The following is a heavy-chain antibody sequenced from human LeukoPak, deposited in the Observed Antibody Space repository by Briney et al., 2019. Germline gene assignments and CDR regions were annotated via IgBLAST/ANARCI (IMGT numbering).Heavy chain of an antibody. CDR1: GGSISSSSYY. J-gene: IGHJ2*01. V-gene: IGHV4-61*05. CDR2: IYYSGST. CDR3: ARGDKQQLFTPHWYFDL. D-gene: IGHD6-13*01. Sequence: SETLSLTCTVSGGSISSSSYYWGWNRQPPGKGLEWIGYIYYSGSTNYNPSLKSRVTISVDTSKNQFSLKLSSVTAADTAVYYCARGDKQQLFTPHWYFDLWGRGTLVTVSS.